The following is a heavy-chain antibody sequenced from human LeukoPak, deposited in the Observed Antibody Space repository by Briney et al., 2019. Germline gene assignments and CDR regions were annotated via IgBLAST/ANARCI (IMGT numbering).Heavy chain of an antibody. J-gene: IGHJ6*02. CDR2: INHSGST. V-gene: IGHV4-34*01. CDR1: GGSFSGYY. Sequence: SETLSLTCAVYGGSFSGYYWSWIRQPPGKGLEWIGEINHSGSTNYNPSLKSRVTISVDTSKNQFSLKLSSVTAADTAVYYCARGSDYYYYGMDVWGQGTTVTVS. CDR3: ARGSDYYYYGMDV.